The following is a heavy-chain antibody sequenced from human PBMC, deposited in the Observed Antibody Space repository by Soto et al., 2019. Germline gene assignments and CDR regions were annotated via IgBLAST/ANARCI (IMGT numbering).Heavy chain of an antibody. CDR3: ASEGIIAAAGDYYYGMDV. D-gene: IGHD6-13*01. J-gene: IGHJ6*02. CDR1: GYTFTTYG. Sequence: ASVKVSCKASGYTFTTYGVSWVRQAPGQGVVWMGWIIAYNGNTKYAQKLQGRVTITTDASTSTAYMELSSLRSEDTAVYYCASEGIIAAAGDYYYGMDVWGQGTTVTVSS. V-gene: IGHV1-18*01. CDR2: IIAYNGNT.